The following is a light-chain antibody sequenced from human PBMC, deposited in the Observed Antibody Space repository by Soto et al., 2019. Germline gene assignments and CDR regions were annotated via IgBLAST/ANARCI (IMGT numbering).Light chain of an antibody. CDR1: SNDVGGYKF. V-gene: IGLV2-8*01. J-gene: IGLJ2*01. CDR2: EVS. Sequence: QSALTQPPSASGSPGQAVTISCTGTSNDVGGYKFVSWYQQHPGKAPKLIIYEVSMRPSGVPDRFAGSKSGNTASLTVSGLQTGDEADYYCSSFAPTSSVVFGGGTKLTVL. CDR3: SSFAPTSSVV.